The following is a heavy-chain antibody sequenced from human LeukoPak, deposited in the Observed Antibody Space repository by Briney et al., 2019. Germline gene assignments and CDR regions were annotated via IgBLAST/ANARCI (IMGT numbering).Heavy chain of an antibody. V-gene: IGHV1-8*01. CDR2: MNPNSGNT. Sequence: ASVKVSCKASGYTFTSYDINWVRQATGQGLEWMGWMNPNSGNTGYAQKFQGSVTMTRNTSISTAYMELSSLRSEDTAVYYCATLQGGNYYYYGMDVWGQGTTVTVSS. CDR3: ATLQGGNYYYYGMDV. CDR1: GYTFTSYD. J-gene: IGHJ6*02.